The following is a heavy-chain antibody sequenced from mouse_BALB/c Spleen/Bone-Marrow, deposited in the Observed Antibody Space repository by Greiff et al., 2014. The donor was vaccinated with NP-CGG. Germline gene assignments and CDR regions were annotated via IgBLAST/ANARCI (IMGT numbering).Heavy chain of an antibody. CDR2: IRNKANGYTT. CDR1: GFTFTDYY. CDR3: ARDENYDIYWYFDV. V-gene: IGHV7-3*02. D-gene: IGHD1-1*01. Sequence: VHLKESGGGLVQPGGSLRLSCATSGFTFTDYYMSWVRQTPGKALGWLGFIRNKANGYTTDYSVSVKGRFTISRDNSQNILYLQMNTLRAEDSATYYCARDENYDIYWYFDVWGAGTTVTVSS. J-gene: IGHJ1*01.